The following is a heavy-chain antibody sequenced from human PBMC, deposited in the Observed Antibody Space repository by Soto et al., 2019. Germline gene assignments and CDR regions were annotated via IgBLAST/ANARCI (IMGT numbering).Heavy chain of an antibody. D-gene: IGHD3-10*02. CDR3: SRCSRSYCMDL. J-gene: IGHJ6*01. V-gene: IGHV3-73*02. CDR1: GFTFSDST. Sequence: EVQLVESGGGLVQPGVSLKVSCAASGFTFSDSTIHWVRQASGKGLEWVGRIRSEVYSYATVCAASVNDRFTISRDDSKNTAYLQMNSLKSEDPGAYHCSRCSRSYCMDLWGPGTTVT. CDR2: IRSEVYSYAT.